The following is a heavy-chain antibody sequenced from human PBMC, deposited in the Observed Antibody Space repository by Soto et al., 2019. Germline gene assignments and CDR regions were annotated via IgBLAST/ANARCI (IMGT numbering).Heavy chain of an antibody. J-gene: IGHJ4*02. CDR1: SGSISRSNW. CDR2: IYHSGST. V-gene: IGHV4-4*02. CDR3: ARTIAEAGTGFDY. D-gene: IGHD6-13*01. Sequence: PSETLSLTCALSSGSISRSNWWSWVRQPPGKSMEWIVEIYHSGSTNYNPSLSSRVTISVDESKNQFSLKLSSVTAADTAVYYCARTIAEAGTGFDYWGRGTVVTVSS.